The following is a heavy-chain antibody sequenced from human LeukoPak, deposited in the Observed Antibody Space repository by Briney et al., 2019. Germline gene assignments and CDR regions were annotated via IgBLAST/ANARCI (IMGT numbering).Heavy chain of an antibody. V-gene: IGHV3-23*01. CDR1: GFIFSNCW. CDR3: AKDTTGKQQLVFDY. CDR2: ISGSGGST. D-gene: IGHD6-13*01. J-gene: IGHJ4*02. Sequence: GGSLRLSCETSGFIFSNCWMTWVRQAPGKGLEWVSAISGSGGSTYYADSVKGRFTISRDNSKNTLYLQMNSLRAEDTAVYYCAKDTTGKQQLVFDYWGQGTLVTVSS.